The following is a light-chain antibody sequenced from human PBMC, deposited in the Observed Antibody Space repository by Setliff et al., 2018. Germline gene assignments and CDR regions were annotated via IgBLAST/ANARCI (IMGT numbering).Light chain of an antibody. Sequence: QSALTQPASVSGSLGQSITISCTGTSSDVGSYNLVSWYQQHPGKAPKVMIYDVSKRPSGVSNRFSGSESGNTASLTISGLQAEDEADYHCCSYAGSSTLNYVFGTGTKVTVL. J-gene: IGLJ1*01. CDR1: SSDVGSYNL. CDR3: CSYAGSSTLNYV. V-gene: IGLV2-23*02. CDR2: DVS.